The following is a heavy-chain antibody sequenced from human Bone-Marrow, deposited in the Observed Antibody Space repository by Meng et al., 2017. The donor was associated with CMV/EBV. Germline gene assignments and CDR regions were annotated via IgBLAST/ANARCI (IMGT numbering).Heavy chain of an antibody. CDR3: VKGIGGYCSKENPNYLDS. Sequence: GGSLRLSCVASGFKFEDYVTYWVRQAPGKGLERVSDISWNSGTRGYAESVRGRFSISRDNLKNSLYLQMNSLGPDDTALYYCVKGIGGYCSKENPNYLDSWGQGPLVTVSS. CDR1: GFKFEDYV. CDR2: ISWNSGTR. D-gene: IGHD2-2*01. J-gene: IGHJ4*02. V-gene: IGHV3-9*01.